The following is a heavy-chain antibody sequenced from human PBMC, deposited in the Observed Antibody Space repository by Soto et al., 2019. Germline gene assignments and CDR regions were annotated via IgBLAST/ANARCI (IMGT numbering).Heavy chain of an antibody. D-gene: IGHD3-10*01. Sequence: PSETLSLTCSVSGGSLISDSHSWGLIPQPPGGGLEWIGSCFYSGSTYYNPSLRSRLTISVDTAKNQFSRRLRSVTAADTAVHYCATHTRETMSRDYGVDVWGQETTVTVSS. CDR1: GGSLISDSHS. J-gene: IGHJ6*02. V-gene: IGHV4-39*01. CDR2: CFYSGST. CDR3: ATHTRETMSRDYGVDV.